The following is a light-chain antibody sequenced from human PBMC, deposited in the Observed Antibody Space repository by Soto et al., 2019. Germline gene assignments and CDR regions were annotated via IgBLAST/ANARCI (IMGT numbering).Light chain of an antibody. CDR2: SAS. Sequence: EIVLTQSPSTLSLSPGERATLSCRASQTVSTYLAWYQHKTGQAPRLLIYSASKRATGIPARFSGSGSGTDFTLTISSLEPEDFAFYYCQQRDSWPLTFGGGTKV. V-gene: IGKV3-11*01. CDR3: QQRDSWPLT. CDR1: QTVSTY. J-gene: IGKJ4*01.